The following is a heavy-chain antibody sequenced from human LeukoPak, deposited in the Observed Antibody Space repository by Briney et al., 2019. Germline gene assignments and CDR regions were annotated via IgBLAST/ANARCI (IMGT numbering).Heavy chain of an antibody. V-gene: IGHV3-23*01. CDR1: GFTSSSYA. J-gene: IGHJ4*02. CDR3: AKDPRVATIEIFDY. Sequence: GGSLRLSCAASGFTSSSYAMSWVRQAPGKGLEWVSSISGGGGVTYYADSVKGRFTISRDNSKNTLYLQMNSLRAEDTAVYYCAKDPRVATIEIFDYWGQGTLVTVSS. CDR2: ISGGGGVT. D-gene: IGHD5-12*01.